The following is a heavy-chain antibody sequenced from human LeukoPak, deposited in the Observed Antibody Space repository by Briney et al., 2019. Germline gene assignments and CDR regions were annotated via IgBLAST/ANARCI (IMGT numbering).Heavy chain of an antibody. CDR1: GFTSRSYN. Sequence: GGSLRLSCVASGFTSRSYNMNWDRQAPGKGPEWFSFIDASGNFIQYADSLKGRFTISRDNAQNSLFLQLNSLRVEDTAVYYCARDKGIHNTAYDIWGQGTMVTVSS. CDR3: ARDKGIHNTAYDI. V-gene: IGHV3-21*06. D-gene: IGHD2-21*01. CDR2: IDASGNFI. J-gene: IGHJ3*02.